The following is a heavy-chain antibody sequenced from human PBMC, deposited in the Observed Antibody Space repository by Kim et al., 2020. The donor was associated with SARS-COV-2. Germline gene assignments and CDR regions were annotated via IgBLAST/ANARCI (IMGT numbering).Heavy chain of an antibody. D-gene: IGHD1-1*01. CDR3: ATHGTSGGKIVGSSRGIDY. CDR1: GYTLTELS. V-gene: IGHV1-24*01. J-gene: IGHJ4*02. Sequence: ASVKVSCKVSGYTLTELSMHWVRQAPGKGLEWMGGFDPEDGETIYAQMFQGRVTMTEDTSTATAYMELSSLSSEDTAVYYCATHGTSGGKIVGSSRGIDYWGQGTLVTVSS. CDR2: FDPEDGET.